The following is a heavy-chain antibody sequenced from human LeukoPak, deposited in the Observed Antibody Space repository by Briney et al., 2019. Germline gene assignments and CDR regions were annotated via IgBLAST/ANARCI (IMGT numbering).Heavy chain of an antibody. D-gene: IGHD2-2*02. CDR2: MNPNSGNT. CDR1: GYTFTSYD. J-gene: IGHJ4*02. CDR3: ARGIGYCSSTSCYTDY. V-gene: IGHV1-8*01. Sequence: GASVKVSCKASGYTFTSYDINWVRRATGQGLEWMGWMNPNSGNTGYAQKFQGRVTMTRNTSISTAYMELSSLRSEDTAVYYCARGIGYCSSTSCYTDYWGQGTLVTVSS.